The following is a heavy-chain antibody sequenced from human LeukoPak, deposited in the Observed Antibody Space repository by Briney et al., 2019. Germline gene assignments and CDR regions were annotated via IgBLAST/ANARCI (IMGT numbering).Heavy chain of an antibody. CDR3: AKESYDTLTGCYFFHY. J-gene: IGHJ4*02. Sequence: GGSLRLSCAASGFTFSSHGMQWVRQAPGKGLEWVAVISYDGGTKYYADSVKGRFTTSRDNSKSTLFLQMNSLRAEDTAVYYCAKESYDTLTGCYFFHYWGQGTLVTVSS. V-gene: IGHV3-30*18. CDR1: GFTFSSHG. D-gene: IGHD3-9*01. CDR2: ISYDGGTK.